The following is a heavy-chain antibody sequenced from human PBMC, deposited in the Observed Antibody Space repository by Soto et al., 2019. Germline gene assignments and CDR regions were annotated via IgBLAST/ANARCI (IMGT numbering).Heavy chain of an antibody. D-gene: IGHD2-2*02. V-gene: IGHV1-69*13. CDR2: IIPIFGTA. Sequence: ASVKVSCKASGGTFSSYAISWVRQAPGQGLEWMGGIIPIFGTANYAQKFQGRVTITADESTSTAYMELSSLRSEDTVVYYCARVVGDIVVVPAAIRHYYYYGMDVWGQGTTVTVSS. J-gene: IGHJ6*02. CDR1: GGTFSSYA. CDR3: ARVVGDIVVVPAAIRHYYYYGMDV.